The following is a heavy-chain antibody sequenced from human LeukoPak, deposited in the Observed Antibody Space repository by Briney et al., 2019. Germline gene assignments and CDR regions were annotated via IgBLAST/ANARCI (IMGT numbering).Heavy chain of an antibody. V-gene: IGHV3-23*01. CDR3: AKQRGYCSGGDCSRDYFDF. CDR1: GFTFSSYV. J-gene: IGHJ4*02. CDR2: ISGSGGST. Sequence: GGSLRLSCAATGFTFSSYVMSWVRQAPGKGLEWVSGISGSGGSTNYADSVKGRFTISRDNSKNTLYLQMNSLRAADTAVYYCAKQRGYCSGGDCSRDYFDFWGQGTLVTVSS. D-gene: IGHD2-15*01.